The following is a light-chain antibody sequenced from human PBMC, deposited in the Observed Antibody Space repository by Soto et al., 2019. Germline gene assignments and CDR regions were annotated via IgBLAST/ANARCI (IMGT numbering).Light chain of an antibody. CDR3: KQYNSYWT. CDR1: QSISRW. V-gene: IGKV1-5*01. J-gene: IGKJ1*01. CDR2: DAS. Sequence: IQLTQSPSTLSASLGDTVTMTCRASQSISRWLSWYQQKAGKAPKLLIYDASTLQSGVASRFSGSMSGTEFTLTIPGLQPDDSATYYCKQYNSYWTFGPGTKVEV.